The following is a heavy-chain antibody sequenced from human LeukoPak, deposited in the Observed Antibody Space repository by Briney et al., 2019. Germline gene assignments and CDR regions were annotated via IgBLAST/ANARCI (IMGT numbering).Heavy chain of an antibody. Sequence: ASVKVSCKASGYIFTDHYMHWVRQAPGQGPEWMGWINPSRGATKYAQKFEGRVTMTRDTSITTAYMELSSLRSDDTAVYYCATGWYYFDYWGQGTLVTVSS. CDR1: GYIFTDHY. V-gene: IGHV1-2*02. CDR3: ATGWYYFDY. CDR2: INPSRGAT. J-gene: IGHJ4*02.